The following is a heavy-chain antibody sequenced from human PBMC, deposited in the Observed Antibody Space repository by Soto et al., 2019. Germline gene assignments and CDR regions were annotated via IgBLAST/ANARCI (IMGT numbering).Heavy chain of an antibody. CDR1: GGSFSGYY. CDR3: ARTWLVPAANTLLHWFDP. D-gene: IGHD2-2*01. V-gene: IGHV4-34*01. CDR2: INHSGST. J-gene: IGHJ5*02. Sequence: SETLSLTCAVYGGSFSGYYWSWIRQPPGKGLEWIGEINHSGSTNYNPSLKSRVTISVDTSKNQFSLKLSSVTAADTAVYYCARTWLVPAANTLLHWFDPWGQGTLVTVSS.